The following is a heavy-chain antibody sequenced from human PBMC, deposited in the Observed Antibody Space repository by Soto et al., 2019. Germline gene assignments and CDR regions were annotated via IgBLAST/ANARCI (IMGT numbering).Heavy chain of an antibody. J-gene: IGHJ4*02. Sequence: QVQLVESGGGVVQPGRSLRLSCAASGFTFSSYAINWVRQAPGKGLEWVAVISYDGSNQYYADSVKGRFTITRDNSKNTLYLQMNSLRAEYTAVYYLARADSPSTSQLDYWGQGTLVTVSS. CDR3: ARADSPSTSQLDY. CDR1: GFTFSSYA. D-gene: IGHD1-1*01. V-gene: IGHV3-30-3*01. CDR2: ISYDGSNQ.